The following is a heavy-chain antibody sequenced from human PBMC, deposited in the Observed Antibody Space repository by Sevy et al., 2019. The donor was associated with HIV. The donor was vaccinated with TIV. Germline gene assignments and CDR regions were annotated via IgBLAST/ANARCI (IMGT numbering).Heavy chain of an antibody. V-gene: IGHV1-18*01. Sequence: ASVKVSCKASGYTFTSYGISWVRQAPGQGLEWMGWISAYNGNPNYAQKLQGRVTMTTDTSTSTAYMELRSRGSDDTAVYYCARELEYYDFWSGYYQHYYYYYGMDVWGQGTTVSVSS. J-gene: IGHJ6*02. CDR2: ISAYNGNP. D-gene: IGHD3-3*01. CDR1: GYTFTSYG. CDR3: ARELEYYDFWSGYYQHYYYYYGMDV.